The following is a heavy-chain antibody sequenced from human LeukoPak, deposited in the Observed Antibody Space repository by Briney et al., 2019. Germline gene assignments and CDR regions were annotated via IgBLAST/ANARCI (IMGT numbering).Heavy chain of an antibody. Sequence: GGSLRLSCVGSGFTFSNYWMTWVRQAPGKGLEWVANIKQDGSEKYYGDSVKGRFTISGDNAKNSLYLQMNSLRVEDTAVYYCPRSPLYGMDVWGQGTTVTVAS. V-gene: IGHV3-7*01. CDR1: GFTFSNYW. J-gene: IGHJ6*02. CDR2: IKQDGSEK. CDR3: PRSPLYGMDV.